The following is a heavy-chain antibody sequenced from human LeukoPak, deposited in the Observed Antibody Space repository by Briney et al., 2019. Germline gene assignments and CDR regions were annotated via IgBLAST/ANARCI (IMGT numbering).Heavy chain of an antibody. V-gene: IGHV3-23*01. Sequence: GGSLRLSCAASGFTFSTYAMSWVRQAPGKGLECVSGISGSGGRTYYADSVKGRFTISRDNSKNTLYLQMNSLRAEDTAVYYCMKDQLGYCSGGSCLNWGQGTLVTVSS. CDR3: MKDQLGYCSGGSCLN. CDR1: GFTFSTYA. J-gene: IGHJ4*02. D-gene: IGHD2-15*01. CDR2: ISGSGGRT.